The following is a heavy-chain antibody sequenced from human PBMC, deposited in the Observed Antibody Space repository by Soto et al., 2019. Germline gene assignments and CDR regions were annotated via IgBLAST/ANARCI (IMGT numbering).Heavy chain of an antibody. CDR3: AREWELTTYYGMDV. Sequence: TGGSLRLSCAASGFTVSSNYMSWVRQAPGKGLEWVSVIYSGGSTYYADSVKGRFTISRDNSKNTVHLQMNSLRAEDTAVYYCAREWELTTYYGMDVWGQGXTVTVSS. J-gene: IGHJ6*02. V-gene: IGHV3-53*01. CDR1: GFTVSSNY. CDR2: IYSGGST. D-gene: IGHD1-26*01.